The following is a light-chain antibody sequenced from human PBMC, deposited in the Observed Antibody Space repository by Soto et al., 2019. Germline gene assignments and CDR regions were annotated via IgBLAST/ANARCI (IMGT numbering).Light chain of an antibody. CDR1: QSVLSDSKNY. J-gene: IGKJ4*01. V-gene: IGKV4-1*01. CDR3: QQYRSLPLT. Sequence: DIVMTQSPESLAVSLGERATIKCKSSQSVLSDSKNYLTWYQKKPGQPPKVLINWASTRESGVPDLFSGSGAGTDFTLTISSLQAEDVAVYYCQQYRSLPLTFGGGTKVEIK. CDR2: WAS.